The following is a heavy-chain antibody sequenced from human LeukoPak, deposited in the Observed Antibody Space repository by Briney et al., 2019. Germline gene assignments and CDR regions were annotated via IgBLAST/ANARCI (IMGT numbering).Heavy chain of an antibody. CDR1: GFSFGNFA. D-gene: IGHD5-18*01. V-gene: IGHV3-64*01. Sequence: PGGSLRLSCAASGFSFGNFAMHWVRQAPGRGLEYVSAITYNGGSTYYANSVKGRFTISRDNSKNTLYLQMGSLRAEDMAVYYCARLYSYGRRPFDYWGQGTLVTVSS. CDR3: ARLYSYGRRPFDY. CDR2: ITYNGGST. J-gene: IGHJ4*02.